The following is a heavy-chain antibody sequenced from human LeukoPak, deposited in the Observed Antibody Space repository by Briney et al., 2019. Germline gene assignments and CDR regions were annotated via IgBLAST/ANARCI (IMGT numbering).Heavy chain of an antibody. CDR2: IYSGGST. Sequence: PGGSLRLSRAASGFTVSSNYMSWVRQAPGKGLEWVSVIYSGGSTYYADSVKGRFTISRHNSKNTLYLQMNSLRAEDTAVYYCARDSSSSPGNDYYYYGMDVWGQGTTVTVSS. CDR3: ARDSSSSPGNDYYYYGMDV. V-gene: IGHV3-53*04. CDR1: GFTVSSNY. D-gene: IGHD6-13*01. J-gene: IGHJ6*02.